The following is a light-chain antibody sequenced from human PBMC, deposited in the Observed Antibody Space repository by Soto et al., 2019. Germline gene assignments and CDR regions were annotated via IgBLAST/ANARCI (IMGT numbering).Light chain of an antibody. CDR3: MQGRHCHRT. Sequence: DVVMTQSPLSLPVTLGQPASISCRSSQSLVYSDGNTYLNWFHQRPGQSPRRLIYKVSNRDSGVPDRFSGSGYGTDYTLKISRVEAEDVGVYSCMQGRHCHRTFGQGTKVDLK. J-gene: IGKJ1*01. CDR2: KVS. V-gene: IGKV2-30*01. CDR1: QSLVYSDGNTY.